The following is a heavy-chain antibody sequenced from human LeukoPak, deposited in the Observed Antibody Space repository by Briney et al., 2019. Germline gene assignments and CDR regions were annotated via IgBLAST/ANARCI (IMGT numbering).Heavy chain of an antibody. D-gene: IGHD3-10*01. V-gene: IGHV4-31*03. J-gene: IGHJ5*02. CDR3: ARHGLPKWFGDRRRLYNWFDP. CDR2: IYYSGST. Sequence: SETLSLTCTVSGGSISSGGYYWSWIRQHPGKGLEWIGYIYYSGSTYYNPSLKSRVTISVDTSKNQFSLKLSSVTAADTAAYYCARHGLPKWFGDRRRLYNWFDPWGQGTLVTVSS. CDR1: GGSISSGGYY.